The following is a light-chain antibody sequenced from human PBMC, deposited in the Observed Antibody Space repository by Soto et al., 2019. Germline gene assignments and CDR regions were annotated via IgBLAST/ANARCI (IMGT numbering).Light chain of an antibody. CDR1: TGAVTSGHY. V-gene: IGLV7-46*01. CDR3: LVSYSGVLAV. CDR2: DTS. Sequence: QAVVTQEPSLTVSPGGTVTLTCGSSTGAVTSGHYAHWFQQKPGQAPRTLIYDTSNKHSWTPARFSGSLLGGKAALTLSGAQPEDEAEYYCLVSYSGVLAVFGGGTQLTVL. J-gene: IGLJ7*01.